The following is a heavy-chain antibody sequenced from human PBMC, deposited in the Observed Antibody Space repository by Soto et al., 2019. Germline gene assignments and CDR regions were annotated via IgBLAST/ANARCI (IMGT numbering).Heavy chain of an antibody. CDR3: AREKAYSKDY. J-gene: IGHJ4*02. V-gene: IGHV3-33*01. CDR1: GFTFSTHG. D-gene: IGHD4-4*01. CDR2: IWSDGSNK. Sequence: PGGSLRLSCAASGFTFSTHGMHWVRQAPGKGLEWVAIIWSDGSNKYYTDSVKGRFTISRDNSKKTVYLHMNSLRAEDTAVYYCAREKAYSKDYWGQGTLVTVSS.